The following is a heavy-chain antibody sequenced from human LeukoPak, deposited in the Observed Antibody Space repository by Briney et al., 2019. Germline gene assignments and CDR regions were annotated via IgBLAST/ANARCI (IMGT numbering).Heavy chain of an antibody. CDR1: GVSLDEYY. J-gene: IGHJ3*02. CDR3: ARLNGDGFDI. Sequence: LETLSLTCSVSGVSLDEYYWYWIRQSAGKRLEWIGRIYSSGSTNYAPSLKSRVTMSIDTSKRHLSLKLSSVTAADTGFYYCARLNGDGFDIWGQGTKVTVSS. CDR2: IYSSGST. D-gene: IGHD2-8*01. V-gene: IGHV4-4*07.